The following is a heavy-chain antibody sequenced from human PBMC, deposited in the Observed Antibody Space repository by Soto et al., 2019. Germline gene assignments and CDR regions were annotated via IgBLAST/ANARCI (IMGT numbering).Heavy chain of an antibody. V-gene: IGHV3-9*01. CDR2: ISWDSGSI. D-gene: IGHD4-17*01. Sequence: EVQLVESGGGLVQPGRSLRLSCAASGFTFDGYAMHWVRQAPGKGLEWVSGISWDSGSIDYADSVKGRFTISRDNAKNSLYLQMNSLRAEDTALYYCAKDILGDYGIDYWGQGTLVTVSS. J-gene: IGHJ4*02. CDR1: GFTFDGYA. CDR3: AKDILGDYGIDY.